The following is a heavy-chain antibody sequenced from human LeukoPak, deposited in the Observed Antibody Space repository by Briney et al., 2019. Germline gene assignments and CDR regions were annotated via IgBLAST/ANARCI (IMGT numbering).Heavy chain of an antibody. J-gene: IGHJ4*02. CDR3: ARDGRYSYGTGAFVD. D-gene: IGHD5-18*01. V-gene: IGHV3-33*01. Sequence: GGALRLSRAASRFTLSSYGTYWVRQAPGRGGEGVAVIWFVGSNKYYADSVRGRFTISTDNYKITLYLQMNSLRAEDTAVCYCARDGRYSYGTGAFVDWGQGTLVTVSS. CDR1: RFTLSSYG. CDR2: IWFVGSNK.